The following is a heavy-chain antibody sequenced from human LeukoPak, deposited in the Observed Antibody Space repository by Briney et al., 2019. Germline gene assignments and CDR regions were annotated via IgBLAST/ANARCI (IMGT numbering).Heavy chain of an antibody. J-gene: IGHJ3*02. V-gene: IGHV3-7*01. CDR2: IKQDGSEK. D-gene: IGHD5-24*01. Sequence: QAGGSLRLSCAASGFPFSRYWMSWVRQAPGKGLEWVASIKQDGSEKYSVDSVKGRFTVSRDNAKNSLYLQMNSLRAADTDLYYCARDADLGTTISGAFDIWGQGTMVTVSS. CDR3: ARDADLGTTISGAFDI. CDR1: GFPFSRYW.